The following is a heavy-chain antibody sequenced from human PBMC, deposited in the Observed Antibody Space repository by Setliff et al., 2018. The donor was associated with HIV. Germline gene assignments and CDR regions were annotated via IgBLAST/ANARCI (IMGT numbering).Heavy chain of an antibody. J-gene: IGHJ6*02. CDR1: GFTVSSNY. Sequence: PGGSLRLSCAASGFTVSSNYMSWVRQAPGKGLEWVSVIYSGGSTYYADSVKGRFTISRDNSKNTLYLQMNSLRAEDTAVYYCVRLITAFTSSWPDYYYYDSDVWGQGTTVTVSS. D-gene: IGHD3-22*01. CDR2: IYSGGST. CDR3: VRLITAFTSSWPDYYYYDSDV. V-gene: IGHV3-53*01.